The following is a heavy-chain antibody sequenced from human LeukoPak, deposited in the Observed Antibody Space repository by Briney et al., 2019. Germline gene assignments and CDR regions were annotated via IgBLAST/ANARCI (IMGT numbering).Heavy chain of an antibody. CDR1: GGSISSSSYY. Sequence: SETLSLTCTVSGGSISSSSYYWGWIRQPPGKGLEWIGSIYYSGSTYYNPSLKGRVTISVDTSKNQFSLKLSSVTAADTAVYYCARHRMYYYDSSGRGVADAFDIWGQGTMVTVSS. CDR3: ARHRMYYYDSSGRGVADAFDI. J-gene: IGHJ3*02. CDR2: IYYSGST. D-gene: IGHD3-22*01. V-gene: IGHV4-39*01.